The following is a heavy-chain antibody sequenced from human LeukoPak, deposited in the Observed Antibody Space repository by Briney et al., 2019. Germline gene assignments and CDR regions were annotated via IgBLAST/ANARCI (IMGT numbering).Heavy chain of an antibody. V-gene: IGHV3-48*01. D-gene: IGHD2-2*01. CDR3: ARVEVVPAATATGYYYYMDV. J-gene: IGHJ6*03. CDR2: ISSSSSTI. CDR1: GFTFSSYS. Sequence: GGSLRLSCAASGFTFSSYSMNWVRQAPGKGLEWVSYISSSSSTIYYADSVKGRFTISRDNAKNSLYLQMNSLRAEDTAVYYCARVEVVPAATATGYYYYMDVWGKGTTVTVSS.